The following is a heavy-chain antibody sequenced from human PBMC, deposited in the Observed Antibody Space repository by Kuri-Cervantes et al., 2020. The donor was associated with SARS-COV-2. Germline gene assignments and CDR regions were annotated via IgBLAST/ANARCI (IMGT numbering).Heavy chain of an antibody. Sequence: SETLSLTCAVYGGSFSGYYWSWIRQPPGKGLEWIGEINHSGSTNYNPSLKRRVTISVDTSKNQFSLKLNSVTAADTAVYYFARQMAMVTQQGGFDPWGQGTRVTGSS. J-gene: IGHJ5*02. CDR3: ARQMAMVTQQGGFDP. V-gene: IGHV4-34*01. CDR2: INHSGST. CDR1: GGSFSGYY. D-gene: IGHD2-21*02.